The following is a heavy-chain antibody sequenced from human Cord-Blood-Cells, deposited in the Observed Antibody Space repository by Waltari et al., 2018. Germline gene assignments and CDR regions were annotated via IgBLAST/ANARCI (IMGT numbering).Heavy chain of an antibody. V-gene: IGHV1-69*01. CDR1: GAPFSSYA. CDR3: ARLGDYGMDV. J-gene: IGHJ6*02. CDR2: IIPIFGTA. Sequence: QVQLVQSGAEVKKPGSSGKVSCKASGAPFSSYALRWARQAPGQGLEWMGGIIPIFGTANYAQKFQGRVTITADESTSTAYMELSSLRSEDTAVYYCARLGDYGMDVWGQGTTVTVSS. D-gene: IGHD3-16*01.